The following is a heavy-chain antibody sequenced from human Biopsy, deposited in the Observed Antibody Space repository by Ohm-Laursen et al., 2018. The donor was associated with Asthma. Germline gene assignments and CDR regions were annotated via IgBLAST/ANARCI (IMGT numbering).Heavy chain of an antibody. Sequence: GTLSLTCAVYGGSFSNYYWTWIRQPPGKGLEWIGEINHRGSTNYNPSLESRVTISLDASKNEFSLRLTYVTAADTAQYYCVRQSGYRSGWPKSLFVYYGMDVWGPGTTVTVSS. V-gene: IGHV4-34*01. CDR3: VRQSGYRSGWPKSLFVYYGMDV. D-gene: IGHD6-19*01. J-gene: IGHJ6*02. CDR2: INHRGST. CDR1: GGSFSNYY.